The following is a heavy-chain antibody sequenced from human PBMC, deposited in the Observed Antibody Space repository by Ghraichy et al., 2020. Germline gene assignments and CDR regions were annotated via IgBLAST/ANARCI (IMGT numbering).Heavy chain of an antibody. CDR3: AVAIAAAGTSSFDY. CDR2: FDPEDGET. CDR1: GYTLTELS. D-gene: IGHD6-13*01. V-gene: IGHV1-24*01. J-gene: IGHJ4*02. Sequence: ASVKVSCKVSGYTLTELSMHWVRQAPGKGLEWMGGFDPEDGETIYAQKFQGRVTMTEDTSTDTAYMELSSLRSEDTAVYYCAVAIAAAGTSSFDYWGQGTLVTFS.